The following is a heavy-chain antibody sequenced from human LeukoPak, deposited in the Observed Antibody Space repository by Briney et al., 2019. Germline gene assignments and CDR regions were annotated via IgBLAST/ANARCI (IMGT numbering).Heavy chain of an antibody. V-gene: IGHV4-59*01. CDR1: GASINSFY. J-gene: IGHJ4*02. Sequence: SETLSLTCTVSGASINSFYWSWIRQPPGKGLEWIGYIYYSGAINYNPSLKSRVTISVDRSKNQFSLRLSSVTAADTAVYYRARGWGIHHFDYWGQGTLVTVSS. D-gene: IGHD1-26*01. CDR2: IYYSGAI. CDR3: ARGWGIHHFDY.